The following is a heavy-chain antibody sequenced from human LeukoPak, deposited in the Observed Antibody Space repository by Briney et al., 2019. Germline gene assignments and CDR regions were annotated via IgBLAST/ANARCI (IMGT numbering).Heavy chain of an antibody. CDR3: ATVLLPLYAFDI. Sequence: SETLSLTCTVSGGSISSGDYYWSWIRQPPGKGLEWIGYIYYSGSTYYNPSLKSRVTISVDTSKNQFSLKLSSVTAADTAVYYCATVLLPLYAFDIWGQGAMVTVSS. V-gene: IGHV4-30-4*08. J-gene: IGHJ3*02. D-gene: IGHD3-10*01. CDR1: GGSISSGDYY. CDR2: IYYSGST.